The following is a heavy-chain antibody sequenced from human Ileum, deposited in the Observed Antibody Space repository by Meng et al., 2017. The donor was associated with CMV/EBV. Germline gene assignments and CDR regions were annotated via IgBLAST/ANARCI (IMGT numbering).Heavy chain of an antibody. D-gene: IGHD3-3*01. CDR3: ARNVGFYSSQIAY. CDR1: GGSTISSTYC. V-gene: IGHV4-39*07. Sequence: QHQLQESAQGLGETSDTPSLTCTALGGSTISSTYCWGSFRQPPGKELEWMGSVYYSGTTNYNPSLNSRVNMSIDTSKNRFSLKMSSATAAATAVYYCARNVGFYSSQIAYWGQGALVTVSS. CDR2: VYYSGTT. J-gene: IGHJ4*02.